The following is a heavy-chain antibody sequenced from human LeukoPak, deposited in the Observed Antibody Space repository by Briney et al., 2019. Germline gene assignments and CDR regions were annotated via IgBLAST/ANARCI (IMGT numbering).Heavy chain of an antibody. J-gene: IGHJ4*02. V-gene: IGHV4-34*01. Sequence: SETLSLTCAVYGGSFSGYYWSWIRQPPGKGLEWIGEINHSRSTNYNPSLKSRVTISVDTSKNQFSLKLSSVTAADTAVYYCASPRYCSSTSCYAFDYWGQGTLVTVSS. CDR2: INHSRST. CDR3: ASPRYCSSTSCYAFDY. CDR1: GGSFSGYY. D-gene: IGHD2-2*01.